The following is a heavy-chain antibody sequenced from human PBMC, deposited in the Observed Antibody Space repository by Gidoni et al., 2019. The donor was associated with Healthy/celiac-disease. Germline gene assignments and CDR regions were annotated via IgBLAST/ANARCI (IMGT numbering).Heavy chain of an antibody. CDR3: SCLLFKIAVAGKLFDY. J-gene: IGHJ4*02. CDR2: ISYDGSNK. CDR1: GFTFRSYA. V-gene: IGHV3-30-3*01. D-gene: IGHD6-19*01. Sequence: QVQLVEAGGGVVQPGRSLRLSCAASGFTFRSYAMPWVRQAPGKGLEWVAVISYDGSNKYYADSVKGRFTISRDNSKNTLYLQMNSLRAEDTAVYYCSCLLFKIAVAGKLFDYWGQGTLVTVSS.